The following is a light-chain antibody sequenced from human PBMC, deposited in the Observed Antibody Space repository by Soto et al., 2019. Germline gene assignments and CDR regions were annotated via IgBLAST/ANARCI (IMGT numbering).Light chain of an antibody. V-gene: IGKV1-5*01. CDR1: QNLDTW. CDR3: QQYNSWQLS. Sequence: DIQMTQSPSTLSASVGERVTITCRASQNLDTWLAWYQQKPGKAPKVLIYDASNLESGVPSRFSGSGSGTEFTLTISSLQPDDSATYYCQQYNSWQLSFGGGTKVDIK. J-gene: IGKJ4*01. CDR2: DAS.